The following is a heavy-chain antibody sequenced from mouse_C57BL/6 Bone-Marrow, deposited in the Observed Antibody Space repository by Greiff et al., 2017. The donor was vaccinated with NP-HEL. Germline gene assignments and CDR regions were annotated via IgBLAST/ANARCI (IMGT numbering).Heavy chain of an antibody. CDR1: GYTFTSYW. D-gene: IGHD1-1*01. J-gene: IGHJ1*03. V-gene: IGHV1-69*01. Sequence: QVQLQQSGAELVMPGASVKLSCKASGYTFTSYWMHWVKQRPGQGLEWIGEIDPSDSYTNYNQKFKGKSTLTVDKSSSTAYMQLSSLTSEDSAVYYCARKNYYGSSYRYFDVWGTGTTVTVSS. CDR3: ARKNYYGSSYRYFDV. CDR2: IDPSDSYT.